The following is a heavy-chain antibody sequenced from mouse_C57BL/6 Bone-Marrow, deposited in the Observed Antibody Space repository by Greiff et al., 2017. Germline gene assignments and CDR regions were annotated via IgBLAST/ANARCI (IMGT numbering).Heavy chain of an antibody. CDR2: IYPGDGDT. V-gene: IGHV1-82*01. D-gene: IGHD1-1*02. CDR3: ARFTLSSYAMDY. J-gene: IGHJ4*01. Sequence: VQLQQSGPELVKPGASVKISCKASGYAFRSSWMNWVKPRPGMGLVWIGRIYPGDGDTNNSGKFKDKATLTADKSSSTAYMQLSSLTSEDSAVYFCARFTLSSYAMDYWGQGTSVTVSS. CDR1: GYAFRSSW.